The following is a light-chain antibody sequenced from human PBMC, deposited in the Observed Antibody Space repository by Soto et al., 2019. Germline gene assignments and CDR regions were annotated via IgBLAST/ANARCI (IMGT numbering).Light chain of an antibody. CDR2: AAS. CDR1: QGISHY. Sequence: DIQMTQSPSSLSASVGDRVTITCRASQGISHYLAWYQQKPGQVPTLLIYAASTLQSGLPSRFSGSGSGTDFTLAISSLQLEDVATYECQKYKSPPWTFGQGTKVEIK. J-gene: IGKJ1*01. CDR3: QKYKSPPWT. V-gene: IGKV1-27*01.